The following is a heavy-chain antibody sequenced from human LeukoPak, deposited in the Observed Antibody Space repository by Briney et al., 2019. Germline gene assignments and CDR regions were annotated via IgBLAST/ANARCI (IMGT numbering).Heavy chain of an antibody. CDR1: GFTFSSYA. Sequence: GRSLRLSCAASGFTFSSYAMHWVRQAPGKGLEWVAVISYDGSNKYYADSVKGRFTISRDNSKNTLYLQMNSLRAEDTAVYYCAREEQQLGTYDYWGQGTLVTVSS. CDR3: AREEQQLGTYDY. J-gene: IGHJ4*02. CDR2: ISYDGSNK. D-gene: IGHD6-13*01. V-gene: IGHV3-30-3*01.